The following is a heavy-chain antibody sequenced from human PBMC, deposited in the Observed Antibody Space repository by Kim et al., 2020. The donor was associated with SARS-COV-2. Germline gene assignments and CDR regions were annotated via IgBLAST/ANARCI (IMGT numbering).Heavy chain of an antibody. D-gene: IGHD6-13*01. CDR3: ARGSYSSPVYYYYGMDV. Sequence: VKGRCTTSRDNAKNSLYMQMNSLRDEDTAVYYCARGSYSSPVYYYYGMDVWGQGTTVTVSS. V-gene: IGHV3-48*02. J-gene: IGHJ6*02.